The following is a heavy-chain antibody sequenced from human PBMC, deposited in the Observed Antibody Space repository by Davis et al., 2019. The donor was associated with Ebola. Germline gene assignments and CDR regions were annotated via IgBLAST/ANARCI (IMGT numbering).Heavy chain of an antibody. D-gene: IGHD6-6*01. CDR3: ARGIAARLVADI. Sequence: ASVKVSCKASGYTFTSYDINWVRQAPGQGLEWMGWISAYNGNTNYAQKLQGRVTMTRDTSTSTVYMELSSLRSEDTAVYYCARGIAARLVADIWGQGTMVTVSS. V-gene: IGHV1-18*01. CDR1: GYTFTSYD. J-gene: IGHJ3*02. CDR2: ISAYNGNT.